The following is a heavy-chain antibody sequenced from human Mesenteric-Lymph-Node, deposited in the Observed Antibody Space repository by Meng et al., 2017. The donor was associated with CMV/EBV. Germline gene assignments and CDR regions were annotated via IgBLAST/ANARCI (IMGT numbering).Heavy chain of an antibody. V-gene: IGHV4-30-4*08. Sequence: GSSNSGDYYWSWIRQPPGKGLEWIGYISASGGTFHNSSLKSRLTISMDTSKNQFSLKLNSVTATDTAIYYCARERYGNGFWSGYFEYWGQGTLVTVSS. D-gene: IGHD3-3*01. CDR3: ARERYGNGFWSGYFEY. J-gene: IGHJ4*02. CDR1: GSSNSGDYY. CDR2: ISASGGT.